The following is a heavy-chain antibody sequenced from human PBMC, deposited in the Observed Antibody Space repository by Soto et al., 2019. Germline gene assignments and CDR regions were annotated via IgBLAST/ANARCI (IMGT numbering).Heavy chain of an antibody. Sequence: GGSLRLSCAASGFTFSSHSMNWVRQAPGKELEWVSSISSSSSYIYYADSVKGRFTISRDNAKNTLYLQMNSLRAEDTAVYYCSCLPFGNPRDYYDFWSQGTLVTVSS. CDR2: ISSSSSYI. CDR1: GFTFSSHS. J-gene: IGHJ4*01. V-gene: IGHV3-21*04. CDR3: SCLPFGNPRDYYDF. D-gene: IGHD3-3*02.